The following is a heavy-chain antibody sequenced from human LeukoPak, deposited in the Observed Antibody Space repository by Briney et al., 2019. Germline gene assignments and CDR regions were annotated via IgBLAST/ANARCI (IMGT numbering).Heavy chain of an antibody. J-gene: IGHJ4*02. Sequence: PSGTLSLTCGVSGGSISNTNWWTWFRQPPGKGLEWIGEINHSGSTNYNPSLKSRVSISVDSSKNQFSLKVSSVTAADTAVYYCARGSDTAAGLYWGQGTLVTVSS. CDR2: INHSGST. CDR1: GGSISNTNW. D-gene: IGHD6-13*01. CDR3: ARGSDTAAGLY. V-gene: IGHV4-4*02.